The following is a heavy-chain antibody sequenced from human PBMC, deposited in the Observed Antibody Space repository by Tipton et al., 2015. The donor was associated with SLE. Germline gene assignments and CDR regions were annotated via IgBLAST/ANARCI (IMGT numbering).Heavy chain of an antibody. V-gene: IGHV3-23*03. J-gene: IGHJ4*02. D-gene: IGHD6-13*01. Sequence: SLRLSCAASGFTFNKYAMIWARQAQGKGLQWLSLIYSGGSTYHADSVKGRFTISRDDSKDTLYLQVSSLRPEDTAVYFCAKINSGPWYFDSWGQGTPVTVSS. CDR3: AKINSGPWYFDS. CDR2: IYSGGST. CDR1: GFTFNKYA.